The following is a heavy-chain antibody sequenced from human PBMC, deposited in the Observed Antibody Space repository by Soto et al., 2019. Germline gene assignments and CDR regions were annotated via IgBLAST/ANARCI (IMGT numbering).Heavy chain of an antibody. Sequence: QVPLVQSGSEVKKPGASVKVSCKASGYTFTSYGISWVRQAPGQVLEWMGWISAYNGNTNYAQKLQGRVTMTTDTSTSTAYMELRSLRSDDTAVYYCARDLGPGGYSYNIGGMYVWGQGTTVTVSS. V-gene: IGHV1-18*01. CDR3: ARDLGPGGYSYNIGGMYV. CDR1: GYTFTSYG. CDR2: ISAYNGNT. D-gene: IGHD5-18*01. J-gene: IGHJ6*02.